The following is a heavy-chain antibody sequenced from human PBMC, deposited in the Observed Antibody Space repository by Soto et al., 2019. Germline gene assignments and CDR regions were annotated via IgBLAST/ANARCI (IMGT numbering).Heavy chain of an antibody. Sequence: EVQLVESGGGLVQPGGSLRLSCAASGFTFSPFWMHWARQAPGKGLVWVSRISGDGASTIYADSVKGRFTISRDNAKSTLYLQMNSLRADDTAVYYCARASWYGEGVGYWGQGTLVTVS. CDR2: ISGDGAST. D-gene: IGHD3-10*01. V-gene: IGHV3-74*01. CDR1: GFTFSPFW. CDR3: ARASWYGEGVGY. J-gene: IGHJ4*02.